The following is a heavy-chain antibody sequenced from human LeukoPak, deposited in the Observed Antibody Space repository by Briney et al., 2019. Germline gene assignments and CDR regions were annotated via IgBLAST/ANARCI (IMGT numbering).Heavy chain of an antibody. V-gene: IGHV4-59*08. Sequence: SETLSLTCAVYSGSFSGYYWSWIRQPPGKGLEWIGYIYYSGSTNYNPSLKSRVTISVDTSKNQFSLRLSSVTAADTAVYYCARHTKGITIFGVVIRTPNAFDIWGQGTMVTVSS. J-gene: IGHJ3*02. CDR3: ARHTKGITIFGVVIRTPNAFDI. CDR1: SGSFSGYY. CDR2: IYYSGST. D-gene: IGHD3-3*01.